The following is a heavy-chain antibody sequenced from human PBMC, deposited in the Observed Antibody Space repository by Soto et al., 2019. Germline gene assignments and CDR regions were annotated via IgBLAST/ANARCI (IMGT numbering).Heavy chain of an antibody. CDR1: GGSISSSNW. D-gene: IGHD1-1*01. V-gene: IGHV4-4*02. J-gene: IGHJ6*02. CDR3: ARDAARTTGTTLYYYGMDV. Sequence: QVQLQESGPGLVKPSGTLSLTCAVSGGSISSSNWWSWVRQPPGKGLEWIGEIYHSGSTNYNPSLKRRVTISVDKSKNQFSLKLSSVTAADTAVYYCARDAARTTGTTLYYYGMDVWGQGTTVTVSS. CDR2: IYHSGST.